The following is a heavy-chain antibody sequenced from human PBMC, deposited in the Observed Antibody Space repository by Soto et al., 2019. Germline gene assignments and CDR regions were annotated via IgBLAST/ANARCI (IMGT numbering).Heavy chain of an antibody. D-gene: IGHD1-26*01. CDR3: ARVSGSYYYGMDV. CDR1: GGSISSRNW. CDR2: IYHSGST. J-gene: IGHJ6*02. V-gene: IGHV4-4*02. Sequence: QVQLQESGPGLVKPSGTLSLTCAVSGGSISSRNWWSWVRQPPGKGLEWIGEIYHSGSTNYNPSLTSRVSIAVDKSKNQFSLKRSSVTAADTAVYYCARVSGSYYYGMDVWGQGTTATVSS.